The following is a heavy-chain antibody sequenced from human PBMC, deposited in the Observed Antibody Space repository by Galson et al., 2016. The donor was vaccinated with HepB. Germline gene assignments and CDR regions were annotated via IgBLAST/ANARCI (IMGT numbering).Heavy chain of an antibody. CDR1: GGSIIGHS. Sequence: SETLSLTCTVSGGSIIGHSWGWIRQTPGKALEWIDSIYYSGNTNFNPSLTGRVTMSVDTSKNQFSLRLSSVTAADTAVYYCARGGVPYGMDVWGQGTTVTVSS. CDR3: ARGGVPYGMDV. D-gene: IGHD3-10*01. J-gene: IGHJ6*02. CDR2: IYYSGNT. V-gene: IGHV4-59*11.